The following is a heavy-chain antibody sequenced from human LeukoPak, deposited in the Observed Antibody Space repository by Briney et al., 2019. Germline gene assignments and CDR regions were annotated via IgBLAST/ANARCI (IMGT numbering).Heavy chain of an antibody. V-gene: IGHV3-53*01. J-gene: IGHJ2*01. CDR1: GFTVSTYY. D-gene: IGHD3-10*01. Sequence: GGSLRLSCAASGFTVSTYYMNWVRQAPGKGLEWVSILYSGSDTYYADSVKGRFTISRDSSKNILSLQMNTLRAEDTAVYYCARVGGHFLWYLDLWGRGALVTVSS. CDR3: ARVGGHFLWYLDL. CDR2: LYSGSDT.